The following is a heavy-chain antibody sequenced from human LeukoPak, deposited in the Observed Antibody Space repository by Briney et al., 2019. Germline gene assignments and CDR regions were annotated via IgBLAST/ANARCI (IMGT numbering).Heavy chain of an antibody. CDR3: ARAGGRLDY. CDR2: INPNSGGT. CDR1: GYTFTAYY. D-gene: IGHD3-16*01. Sequence: ASVKVSCKASGYTFTAYYVHWVRQAPGQGLEWMGWINPNSGGTNYAQRLQGRVTMTRDTSISTAYMELSSLTSDDAAVYYCARAGGRLDYWGQGTLVSVSS. J-gene: IGHJ4*02. V-gene: IGHV1-2*02.